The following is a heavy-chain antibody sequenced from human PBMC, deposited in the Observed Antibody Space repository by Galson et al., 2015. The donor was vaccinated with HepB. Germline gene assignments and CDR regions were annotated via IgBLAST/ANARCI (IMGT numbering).Heavy chain of an antibody. Sequence: SVKVSCKASGYTFTSYYMHWVRQAPGQGLEWMGIINPSGGSTSYAQKFQGRVTMTRDTSTSTVYMELSCLRSEDTAVYYCAREGNYGESHLDPWGQGTLVTVSS. J-gene: IGHJ5*02. CDR3: AREGNYGESHLDP. CDR2: INPSGGST. CDR1: GYTFTSYY. V-gene: IGHV1-46*01. D-gene: IGHD4-17*01.